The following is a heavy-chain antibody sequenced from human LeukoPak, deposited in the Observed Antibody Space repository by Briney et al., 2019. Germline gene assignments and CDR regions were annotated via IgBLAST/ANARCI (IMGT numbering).Heavy chain of an antibody. CDR1: GYTLTELS. D-gene: IGHD1-26*01. Sequence: ASVKVSCKVSGYTLTELSMHWVRQAPGKGLEWMGGFDPEDGETIYAQKFQGRVTMTEDTSTDTAYMELSSLRSEDTAVYYCATDRRGSPASGYWGQETLVTVSS. CDR3: ATDRRGSPASGY. V-gene: IGHV1-24*01. J-gene: IGHJ4*02. CDR2: FDPEDGET.